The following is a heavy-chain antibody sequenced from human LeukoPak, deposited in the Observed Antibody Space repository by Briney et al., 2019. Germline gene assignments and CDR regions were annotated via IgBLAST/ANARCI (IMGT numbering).Heavy chain of an antibody. Sequence: PSETLSLTCSVSGDSITSHSWAWIRQPAGKGLEWMGHVYTDGSTNYNPSLDSRITMSLDTSKNQSSLELDSVTAADTAVYYCARERAHDWYLDLWGRGTLVAVSS. J-gene: IGHJ2*01. CDR2: VYTDGST. CDR3: ARERAHDWYLDL. V-gene: IGHV4-4*07. CDR1: GDSITSHS.